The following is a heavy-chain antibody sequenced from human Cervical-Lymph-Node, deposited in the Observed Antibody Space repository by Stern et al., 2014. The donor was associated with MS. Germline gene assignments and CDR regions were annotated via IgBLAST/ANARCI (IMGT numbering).Heavy chain of an antibody. J-gene: IGHJ4*02. D-gene: IGHD6-13*01. Sequence: VHLVESGSELKQPGASVTVSCRVSGSPFTASSISWVRQAPGRGLEWMGWINTRTGNPTYALDFTGRFVFSLDTSVSAAVLQISSLKADDTAVYYCARSQPFYYWGQGTRVTVSP. CDR2: INTRTGNP. CDR3: ARSQPFYY. V-gene: IGHV7-4-1*02. CDR1: GSPFTASS.